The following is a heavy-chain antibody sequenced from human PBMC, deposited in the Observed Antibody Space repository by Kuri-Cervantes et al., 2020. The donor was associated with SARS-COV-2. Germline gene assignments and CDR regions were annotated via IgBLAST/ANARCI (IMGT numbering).Heavy chain of an antibody. CDR3: AKEGSSGWYGGD. CDR2: IGHDGSRK. Sequence: GGSLRLSCEASGFIFSRYGMHWVRQAPGKGLEWVAAIGHDGSRKHYSDSLKGRFTISRDNSQNTVYLQMSTLRDDDTAVYYCAKEGSSGWYGGDWGQGALVTVSS. D-gene: IGHD6-19*01. J-gene: IGHJ4*02. CDR1: GFIFSRYG. V-gene: IGHV3-30*18.